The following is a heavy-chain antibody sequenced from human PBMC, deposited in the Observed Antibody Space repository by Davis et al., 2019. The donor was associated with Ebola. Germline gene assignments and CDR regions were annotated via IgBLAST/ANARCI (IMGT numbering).Heavy chain of an antibody. J-gene: IGHJ5*02. CDR2: IYYSGST. D-gene: IGHD2-8*02. V-gene: IGHV4-59*08. Sequence: SETLSLTCAVYGGSFSGYYWSWIRQPPGKGLEWIGYIYYSGSTNYNPSLKSRVTISVDTSKNQFSLKLSSVTAADTAVYYCARHHCTGGVCYRANWFDPWGQGTLVTVSS. CDR1: GGSFSGYY. CDR3: ARHHCTGGVCYRANWFDP.